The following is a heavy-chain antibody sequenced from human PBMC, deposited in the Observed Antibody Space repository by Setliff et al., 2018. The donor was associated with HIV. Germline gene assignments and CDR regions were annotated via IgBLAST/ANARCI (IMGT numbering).Heavy chain of an antibody. CDR2: IYHSGRT. CDR1: GGSISSNSYY. CDR3: AGGRFVGFDY. D-gene: IGHD3-16*02. J-gene: IGHJ4*02. V-gene: IGHV4-39*07. Sequence: SETLSLTCTVSGGSISSNSYYWGWIRQPPGKGLEWIGSIYHSGRTYYNPSLKSRVTISVDTSKNQFSLKLTSVTAADTAVYYCAGGRFVGFDYWGQGTLVTVSS.